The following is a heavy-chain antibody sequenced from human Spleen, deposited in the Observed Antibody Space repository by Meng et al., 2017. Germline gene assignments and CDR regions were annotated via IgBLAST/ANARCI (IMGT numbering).Heavy chain of an antibody. J-gene: IGHJ4*02. CDR2: IYYSGST. CDR1: GGSITGYY. CDR3: ARGGVVWVVGY. V-gene: IGHV4-59*01. Sequence: QVQLQEAGPGLVKPSETLSLTCSVSGGSITGYYWSWIRQSPGKGLEWIGYIYYSGSTKYNPSLKSRVTISVDTSKNQFSLNLTSMTAADTAVYFCARGGVVWVVGYWGPGILVTVSS. D-gene: IGHD3-16*01.